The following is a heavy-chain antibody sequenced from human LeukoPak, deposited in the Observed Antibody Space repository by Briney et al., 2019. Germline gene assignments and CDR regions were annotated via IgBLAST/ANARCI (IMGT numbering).Heavy chain of an antibody. CDR2: INHSGST. CDR3: ARGRYYYGMDV. CDR1: GGSFCGYY. V-gene: IGHV4-34*01. J-gene: IGHJ6*02. Sequence: SETLSLTCAVSGGSFCGYYWSWIRQPPGKGLEWIGEINHSGSTNYNPSLKSRVTISVDTSKNQFSLKLSSVTAADTAVYYCARGRYYYGMDVWGQGTTATVSS.